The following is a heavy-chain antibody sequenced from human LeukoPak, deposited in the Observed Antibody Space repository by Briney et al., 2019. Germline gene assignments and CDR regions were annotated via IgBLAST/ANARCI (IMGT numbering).Heavy chain of an antibody. CDR1: GGSISSGGYY. D-gene: IGHD2-15*01. CDR2: IYSSGST. CDR3: ARVGSARGWYFDL. Sequence: SQTLSLTCTVSGGSISSGGYYWSWVRQQPGKGLEWIGYIYSSGSTYYTPSLKSRVTTSVDTSKNQLSLKLTSVTAADTAVYYCARVGSARGWYFDLWGGGTLVSVS. V-gene: IGHV4-31*03. J-gene: IGHJ2*01.